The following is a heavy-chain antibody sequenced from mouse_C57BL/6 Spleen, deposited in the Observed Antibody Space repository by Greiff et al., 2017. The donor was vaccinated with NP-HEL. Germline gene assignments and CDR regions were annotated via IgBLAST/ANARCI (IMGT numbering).Heavy chain of an antibody. J-gene: IGHJ4*01. CDR3: ARHYDYAMGY. V-gene: IGHV5-6*02. CDR2: ISSGGSYT. D-gene: IGHD2-4*01. Sequence: EVMLVESGGDLVKPGGSLKLSCAASGFTFSSYGMSWVRQTPDKRLEWVATISSGGSYTYYPDSVKGRFTISRDNAKNTLYLQMSSLKSEDTAMYYCARHYDYAMGYWGQGTSVTVSS. CDR1: GFTFSSYG.